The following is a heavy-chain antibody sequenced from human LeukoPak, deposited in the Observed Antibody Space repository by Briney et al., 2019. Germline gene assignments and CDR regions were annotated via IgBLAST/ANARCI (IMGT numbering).Heavy chain of an antibody. V-gene: IGHV3-53*01. CDR1: GFTVNNNY. CDR3: LTRSLVAVSGNYYMDV. Sequence: GGSLRLSCAASGFTVNNNYMSWVRQAPGKGLEWVSVIYSGGSTYYADSVKGRFTISRDYSKNTLYLQMNSLRAEDTAVYYCLTRSLVAVSGNYYMDVWGKGTTVTVSS. J-gene: IGHJ6*03. D-gene: IGHD6-19*01. CDR2: IYSGGST.